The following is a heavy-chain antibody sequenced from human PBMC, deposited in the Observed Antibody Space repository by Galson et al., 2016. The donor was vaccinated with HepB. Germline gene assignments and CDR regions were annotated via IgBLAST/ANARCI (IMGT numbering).Heavy chain of an antibody. Sequence: SLRLSCAASGLTFSSYAMGWVRQAPGKGLEWVSGIGGSGGTYYANSVKGRFAVSRDNSKNTLYLQLNRLSAEDTAVYYCAKSRHGVYDRNGFFSDFDYWGQGTLVTVSS. D-gene: IGHD3-22*01. V-gene: IGHV3-23*01. CDR2: IGGSGGT. J-gene: IGHJ4*02. CDR1: GLTFSSYA. CDR3: AKSRHGVYDRNGFFSDFDY.